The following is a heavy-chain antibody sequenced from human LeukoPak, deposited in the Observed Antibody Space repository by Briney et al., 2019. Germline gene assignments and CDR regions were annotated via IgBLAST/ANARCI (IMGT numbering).Heavy chain of an antibody. CDR2: IDPSDSYS. CDR3: ARHGNSGSYQGY. V-gene: IGHV5-10-1*01. J-gene: IGHJ4*02. D-gene: IGHD1-26*01. Sequence: GESLKISCKGSGYSFTSYWISWVRQMPGKGLEWMGRIDPSDSYSNYSPSFQGHVTISADKSISTAYLQWSSLKASDTAMYYCARHGNSGSYQGYWGQGTLVTVSS. CDR1: GYSFTSYW.